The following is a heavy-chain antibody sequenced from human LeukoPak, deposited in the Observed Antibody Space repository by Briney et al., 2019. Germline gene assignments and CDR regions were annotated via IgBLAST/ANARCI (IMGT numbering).Heavy chain of an antibody. CDR1: GYAFNVYY. CDR3: ARAGGRSWFDP. J-gene: IGHJ5*02. Sequence: ASVKVSCKASGYAFNVYYMHWVRQVPGQGLEWMGWINPNSGGTKYAQKFQGRVTMTRDTSISTAYMELNRLRSDDTAVYYCARAGGRSWFDPWGQGTLVTVSS. CDR2: INPNSGGT. V-gene: IGHV1-2*02.